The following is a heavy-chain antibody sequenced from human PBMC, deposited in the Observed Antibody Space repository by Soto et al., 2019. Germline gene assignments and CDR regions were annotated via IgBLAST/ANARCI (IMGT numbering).Heavy chain of an antibody. CDR2: IYPGDSDT. V-gene: IGHV5-51*01. CDR3: ARLGRNYDRSGYYAFDI. Sequence: GESLKISCKGSGYSFTSYWIGWVRQMPGKGLEWMGIIYPGDSDTRYSPSFQGQVTISADKSISTAYLQCSSLKASDAAMYYCARLGRNYDRSGYYAFDIWGQGTMVTVSS. J-gene: IGHJ3*02. CDR1: GYSFTSYW. D-gene: IGHD3-22*01.